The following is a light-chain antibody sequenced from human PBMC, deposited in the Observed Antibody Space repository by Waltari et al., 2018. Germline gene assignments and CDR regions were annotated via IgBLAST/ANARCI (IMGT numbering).Light chain of an antibody. CDR1: ESVLYSRNNKDH. V-gene: IGKV4-1*01. Sequence: DIVMTQSPESLAVSLGERATINCKSSESVLYSRNNKDHLAWYQQKPGQRPKLLIYWASTRESGVPDRFNGSGSETEFTLTINSLQAEDVAVYYCQQYYNTPLTFGGGTKVEIK. CDR2: WAS. CDR3: QQYYNTPLT. J-gene: IGKJ4*01.